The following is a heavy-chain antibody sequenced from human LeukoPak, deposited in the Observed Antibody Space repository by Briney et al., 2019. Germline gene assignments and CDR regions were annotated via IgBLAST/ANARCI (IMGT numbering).Heavy chain of an antibody. Sequence: GGSLRLSCAASGFTFSSYGMSWVRQAPGKGLEWVSAISGSGGSTYYADSVKGRFTISRDNSKNTLYLQMNSLRAEDTAVYYCARDFMYNTLCTGCWGQGTLVTVSS. CDR2: ISGSGGST. D-gene: IGHD1-14*01. CDR1: GFTFSSYG. V-gene: IGHV3-23*01. J-gene: IGHJ4*02. CDR3: ARDFMYNTLCTGC.